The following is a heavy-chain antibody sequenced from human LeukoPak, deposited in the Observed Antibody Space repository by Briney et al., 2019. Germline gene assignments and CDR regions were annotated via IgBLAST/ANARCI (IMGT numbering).Heavy chain of an antibody. CDR1: GCSFSSSA. D-gene: IGHD3-3*01. Sequence: SVKVSCKASGCSFSSSAISWVRQAPGQGLEWMGGIIPIFGTANYAQKFQGRVTITADESTSTAYMELSSLRSEDTAVYYCARSFWSGYYIIQNWFDPWGQGTLVTVSS. V-gene: IGHV1-69*13. CDR2: IIPIFGTA. J-gene: IGHJ5*02. CDR3: ARSFWSGYYIIQNWFDP.